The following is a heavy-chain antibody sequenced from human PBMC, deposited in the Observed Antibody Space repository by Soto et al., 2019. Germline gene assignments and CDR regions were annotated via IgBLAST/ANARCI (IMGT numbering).Heavy chain of an antibody. Sequence: QVQLVQSGAEVKKPGASVKVSCKASGYTFTDYYMHWVRQAPGQGLEWMGRINPKSGDTKYAEKFQAWVTMTRDTSISTAYMEVTRLRSDDTAVYYCARVNGDAPPRGMDVWGQGTTVTASS. J-gene: IGHJ6*02. CDR3: ARVNGDAPPRGMDV. CDR1: GYTFTDYY. V-gene: IGHV1-2*04. D-gene: IGHD2-21*02. CDR2: INPKSGDT.